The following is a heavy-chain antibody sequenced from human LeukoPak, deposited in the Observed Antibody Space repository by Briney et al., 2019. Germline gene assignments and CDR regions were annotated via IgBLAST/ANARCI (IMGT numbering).Heavy chain of an antibody. CDR3: ARSLDGSFDY. D-gene: IGHD1-26*01. V-gene: IGHV3-74*01. CDR2: INSAGSST. CDR1: GFTFSTYW. Sequence: GGSLRLSCAASGFTFSTYWMHWVRQAPGKGLVWVSRINSAGSSTSYADSVKGRFTISRDNAKNTLFLQMNSLGAEDTAVYYCARSLDGSFDYWGQGTLVTVSS. J-gene: IGHJ4*02.